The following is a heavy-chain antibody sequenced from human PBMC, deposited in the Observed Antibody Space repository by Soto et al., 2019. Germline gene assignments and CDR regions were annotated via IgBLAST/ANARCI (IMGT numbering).Heavy chain of an antibody. CDR3: ARDAYYDSSGYHAENGLDV. CDR2: ISSSGTTI. D-gene: IGHD3-22*01. V-gene: IGHV3-11*01. Sequence: GGSLRLSCAASGFTFSDYYMSWIRQAPGKGLEWVSYISSSGTTISYADSVKGRFTISRDNAHNSVYLEMNRLSAEDTAVYYCARDAYYDSSGYHAENGLDVWGQGTTVTVSS. CDR1: GFTFSDYY. J-gene: IGHJ6*02.